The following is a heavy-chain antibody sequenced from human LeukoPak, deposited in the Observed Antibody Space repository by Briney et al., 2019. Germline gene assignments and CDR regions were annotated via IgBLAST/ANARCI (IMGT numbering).Heavy chain of an antibody. CDR3: ARHGRRDIVVVPAANYFDY. CDR2: INHSGST. J-gene: IGHJ4*02. D-gene: IGHD2-2*01. CDR1: GFTFSTFA. Sequence: GSLRLSCAASGFTFSTFAMIWVRQPPGKGLEWIGEINHSGSTNYNPSLKSRVTISVDTSKNQFSLKLSSVTAADTAVYYCARHGRRDIVVVPAANYFDYWGQGTLVTVSS. V-gene: IGHV4-34*01.